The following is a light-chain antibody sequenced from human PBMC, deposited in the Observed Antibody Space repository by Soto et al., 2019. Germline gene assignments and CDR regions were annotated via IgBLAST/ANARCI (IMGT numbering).Light chain of an antibody. Sequence: DIVMTQSPDSLAVSLGERATISCKSSQSLFYSSNKNYLAWYQQKPGQPPKLLIYWASTRESGVPDRFSGSGSGTDFTLTISGLQAEDVAVYYCQQYYTTPVTFGQGTKVEIK. J-gene: IGKJ1*01. CDR3: QQYYTTPVT. CDR2: WAS. V-gene: IGKV4-1*01. CDR1: QSLFYSSNKNY.